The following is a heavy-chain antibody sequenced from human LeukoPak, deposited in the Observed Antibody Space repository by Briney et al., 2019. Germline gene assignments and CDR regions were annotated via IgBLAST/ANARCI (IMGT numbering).Heavy chain of an antibody. Sequence: GGSLRLSCAASGFIFSNYAMSWVRQAPGKGLEWVSSISYSAGSTCYADSVKGRFTISRDNSKDTLYLQMNSLRAEDTAVYFCAKGETGTDYWGQGSLVTVSS. D-gene: IGHD6-13*01. V-gene: IGHV3-23*01. J-gene: IGHJ4*02. CDR3: AKGETGTDY. CDR1: GFIFSNYA. CDR2: ISYSAGST.